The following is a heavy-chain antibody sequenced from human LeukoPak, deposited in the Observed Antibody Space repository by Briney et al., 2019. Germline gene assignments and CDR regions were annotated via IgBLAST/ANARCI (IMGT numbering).Heavy chain of an antibody. V-gene: IGHV1-46*01. D-gene: IGHD2-15*01. Sequence: ASVKVSCKASGYTFTSYYMHWVRQAPGQGLEWMGIINPSGGSTSYAQKFQGRVTITADESTSTAYMELSSLRSEDTAVYYCASPPGGRVDAFDIWGQGTMVTVSS. CDR2: INPSGGST. J-gene: IGHJ3*02. CDR3: ASPPGGRVDAFDI. CDR1: GYTFTSYY.